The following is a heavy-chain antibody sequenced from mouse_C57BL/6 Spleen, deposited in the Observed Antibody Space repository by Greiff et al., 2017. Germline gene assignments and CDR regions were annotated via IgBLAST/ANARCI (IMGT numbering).Heavy chain of an antibody. J-gene: IGHJ2*01. CDR1: GYTFTSYW. V-gene: IGHV1-7*01. CDR3: AKADLSPDY. CDR2: INPSSGYT. Sequence: QVHVKQPGAELAKPGASVKLSCKASGYTFTSYWMHWVKQRPGQGLEWIGYINPSSGYTKYNQKFKDKATLTADKSSSTAYMQLSSLTYEDSAVYYCAKADLSPDYWGQGTTLTVSS. D-gene: IGHD2-3*01.